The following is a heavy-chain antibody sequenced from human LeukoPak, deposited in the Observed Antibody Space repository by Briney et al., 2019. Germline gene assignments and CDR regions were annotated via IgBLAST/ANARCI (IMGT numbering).Heavy chain of an antibody. CDR3: ARTGGSYYGYFDY. CDR1: GFTVSSNY. V-gene: IGHV3-48*01. Sequence: GGSLRLSCAASGFTVSSNYMSWVRQAPGKGLEWISDISTRSSTMSYADSVKGRFTISRDNAKNSLYLEMNSLRAEDTAVYYCARTGGSYYGYFDYWGQGTLVTVSS. J-gene: IGHJ4*02. D-gene: IGHD3-10*01. CDR2: ISTRSSTM.